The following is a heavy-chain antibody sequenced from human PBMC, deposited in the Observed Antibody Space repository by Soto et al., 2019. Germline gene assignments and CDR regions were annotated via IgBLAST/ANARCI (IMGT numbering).Heavy chain of an antibody. D-gene: IGHD4-17*01. V-gene: IGHV4-34*01. CDR1: GGSFTDYK. CDR3: ARGPDYSDYDA. Sequence: QVQLRQWGAGLLKPSETLSLTCVVSGGSFTDYKWTWIRQSPEKGLEWIGEIRHNGDTDSKPSLRSRLTLSLDTSKNQFSLHLSSVTSADTAVYFCARGPDYSDYDAWGQGTLVTVSS. J-gene: IGHJ5*02. CDR2: IRHNGDT.